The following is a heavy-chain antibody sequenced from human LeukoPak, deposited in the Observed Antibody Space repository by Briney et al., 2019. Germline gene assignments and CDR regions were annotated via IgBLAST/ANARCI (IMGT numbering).Heavy chain of an antibody. CDR1: GGTFSSYA. D-gene: IGHD3-3*01. Sequence: TVKVSCKASGGTFSSYAISWVRQAPGQGLEWMGGIIPIFGTANYAQKFQGRVTITTDESTSTAYMELSSLRSEDTAVYYCASDKVKSSYDFWSGYYTVVIDYWGQGPLVTVSS. CDR3: ASDKVKSSYDFWSGYYTVVIDY. CDR2: IIPIFGTA. J-gene: IGHJ4*02. V-gene: IGHV1-69*05.